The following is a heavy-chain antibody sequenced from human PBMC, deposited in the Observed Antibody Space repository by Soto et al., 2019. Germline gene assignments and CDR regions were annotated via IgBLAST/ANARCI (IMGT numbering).Heavy chain of an antibody. D-gene: IGHD1-26*01. CDR1: GYTFTNNW. CDR3: ARLISGSYGDAFDI. V-gene: IGHV5-51*01. CDR2: IYPSDFEA. Sequence: GESLKISCKASGYTFTNNWIGWVRQMPGKGLEWMGIIYPSDFEARYSPSFQGQVTFSADRSITTGYLHGRSLTAWERGKDYWARLISGSYGDAFDIWGQGSMVTVSS. J-gene: IGHJ3*02.